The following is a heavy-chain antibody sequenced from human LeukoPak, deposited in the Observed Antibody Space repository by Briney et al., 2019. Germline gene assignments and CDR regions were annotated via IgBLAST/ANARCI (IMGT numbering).Heavy chain of an antibody. D-gene: IGHD3-3*01. CDR1: GYTFTGYY. Sequence: ASVKLSCKASGYTFTGYYMHWVRQAPGQGLEWMGWINPNSGGTNYAQKFQARVTMTRDTSISTAYMELSRLRSDDTAVYYCARDRITIFGLVPYYWGQGTLVTVSS. J-gene: IGHJ4*02. CDR3: ARDRITIFGLVPYY. CDR2: INPNSGGT. V-gene: IGHV1-2*02.